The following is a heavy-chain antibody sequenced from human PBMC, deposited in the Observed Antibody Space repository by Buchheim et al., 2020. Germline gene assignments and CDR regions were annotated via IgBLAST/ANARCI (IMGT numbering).Heavy chain of an antibody. CDR3: AKEGVPAAISAVYFYYMDV. Sequence: QVQLVESGGGGVQPGRSLRLSCAASGFTFRSYGMHWVRQAPGKGLEWVGIISYDGSNKYYADSVKGRFTISRDNPKNTLDLQMSSLRVEDTAVYYCAKEGVPAAISAVYFYYMDVWGKGIT. CDR1: GFTFRSYG. CDR2: ISYDGSNK. V-gene: IGHV3-30*18. D-gene: IGHD2-2*01. J-gene: IGHJ6*03.